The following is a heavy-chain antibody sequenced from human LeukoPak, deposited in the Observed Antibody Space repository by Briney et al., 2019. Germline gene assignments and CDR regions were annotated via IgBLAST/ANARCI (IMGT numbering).Heavy chain of an antibody. Sequence: GGSLRLSCAASGFIFSSYSMNWVRRTPGKGLEWVAFISYRGDTMYYADSVRGRFTISRDNAMSSLYLQMNSLREDDTAVYYCARGETAVTSYLHFWGQGTLVTVSS. J-gene: IGHJ4*02. D-gene: IGHD4-17*01. CDR1: GFIFSSYS. CDR3: ARGETAVTSYLHF. CDR2: ISYRGDTM. V-gene: IGHV3-48*02.